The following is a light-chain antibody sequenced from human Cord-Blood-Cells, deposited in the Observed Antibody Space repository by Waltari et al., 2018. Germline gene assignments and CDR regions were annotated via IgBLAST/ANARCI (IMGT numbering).Light chain of an antibody. J-gene: IGKJ1*01. V-gene: IGKV3-20*01. CDR3: QRYGSSPRT. CDR1: QSVSSSY. Sequence: EIVLTQSPGTLSLSPGERVTLSCRASQSVSSSYLAWYQQKPGQAPRLLIYGASSRATGIPDRFSGSGSGTDFTLTISRLEPEDFAVYYCQRYGSSPRTFGQGTKVEIK. CDR2: GAS.